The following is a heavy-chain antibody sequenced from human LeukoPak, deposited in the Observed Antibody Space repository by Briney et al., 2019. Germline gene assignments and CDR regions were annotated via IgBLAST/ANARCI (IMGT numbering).Heavy chain of an antibody. CDR2: IYTSGST. CDR3: ARGGDYDPDNWFDP. V-gene: IGHV4-4*09. D-gene: IGHD3-3*01. J-gene: IGHJ5*02. Sequence: SETLSLTCTVSGASIGSYYWSWIRQPPGKGLEWIGYIYTSGSTNYNPSLKSRVTISVDTSKNQFSLKLSSVTAADTAVYYCARGGDYDPDNWFDPWGQGTLVTVSS. CDR1: GASIGSYY.